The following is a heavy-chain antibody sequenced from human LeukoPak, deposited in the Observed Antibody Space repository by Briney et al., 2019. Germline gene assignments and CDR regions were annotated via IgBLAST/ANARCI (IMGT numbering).Heavy chain of an antibody. D-gene: IGHD6-6*01. CDR3: ARSIAARGYNWFDP. V-gene: IGHV4-39*01. CDR2: IYYSGST. Sequence: SETLSLTCTVSGGSISSSSYYWGWIRQPPGKGLEWIGSIYYSGSTYYNPSLKSRVTISVDTSKNQFSLKLSSVTAADTAVYYCARSIAARGYNWFDPWGQGTLVTVSS. CDR1: GGSISSSSYY. J-gene: IGHJ5*02.